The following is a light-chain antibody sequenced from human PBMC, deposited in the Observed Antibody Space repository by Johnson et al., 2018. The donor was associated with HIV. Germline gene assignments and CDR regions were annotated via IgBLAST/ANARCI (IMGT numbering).Light chain of an antibody. Sequence: QSVLTQPPSVSAAPGQKVTISCSGSNSNIGNNYVSWYQHLPGTGPKLLIYENNTRPSGIPDRFSGSKSGTAATLGITGLQTGDEAAYYCGTWKSSRITPPYVFGTGTEVTVL. CDR1: NSNIGNNY. V-gene: IGLV1-51*02. CDR3: GTWKSSRITPPYV. J-gene: IGLJ1*01. CDR2: ENN.